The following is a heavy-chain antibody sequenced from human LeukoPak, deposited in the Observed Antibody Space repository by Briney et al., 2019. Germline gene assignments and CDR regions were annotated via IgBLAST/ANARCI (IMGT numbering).Heavy chain of an antibody. CDR3: ARGPTYYYDSSGYYYFDY. CDR2: IYSGDKT. Sequence: GGSLRLSCIGSGSTISSNYMTWVRQAPGKGLEWISVIYSGDKTYYADSVKGRFTVSRDNSRTTLYLQMNSVRAEDTAVYYCARGPTYYYDSSGYYYFDYWGQGTLVTVSS. D-gene: IGHD3-22*01. V-gene: IGHV3-66*01. J-gene: IGHJ4*02. CDR1: GSTISSNY.